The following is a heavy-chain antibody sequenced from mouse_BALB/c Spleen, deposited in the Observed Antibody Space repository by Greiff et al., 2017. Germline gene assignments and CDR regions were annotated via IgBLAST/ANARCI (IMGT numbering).Heavy chain of an antibody. CDR2: IYYSGTI. Sequence: EVKLMESGPGLVKPSQTVSLTCTVTGISITTGNYRWSWIRQFPGNKLEWIGYIYYSGTITYNPSLTSRTTITRDTSKNQFFLEMNSLTAEDTATYYCARDNWDYFDYWGQGTTLTVSS. J-gene: IGHJ2*01. V-gene: IGHV3-5*02. CDR3: ARDNWDYFDY. D-gene: IGHD4-1*01. CDR1: GISITTGNYR.